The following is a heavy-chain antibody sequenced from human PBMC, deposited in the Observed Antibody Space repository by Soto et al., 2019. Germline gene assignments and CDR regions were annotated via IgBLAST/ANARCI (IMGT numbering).Heavy chain of an antibody. CDR2: IYYSGST. CDR3: ARVDFVSSGWYNWFDP. Sequence: PSETLSLTCTVSGGSISSGGYYWSWIRQPPGKGLEWIGYIYYSGSTNYNPSLKSRVTISVDTSKNQFSLKLSSVTAADTAVYYCARVDFVSSGWYNWFDPWGQGTLVTVSS. D-gene: IGHD6-19*01. CDR1: GGSISSGGYY. J-gene: IGHJ5*02. V-gene: IGHV4-61*08.